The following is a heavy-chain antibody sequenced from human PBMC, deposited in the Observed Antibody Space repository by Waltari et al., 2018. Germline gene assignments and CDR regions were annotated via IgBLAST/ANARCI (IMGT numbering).Heavy chain of an antibody. CDR1: GFTVSTNY. CDR2: IYSGGST. J-gene: IGHJ5*02. D-gene: IGHD3-10*01. CDR3: ARVVLVRKVIGLFDP. V-gene: IGHV3-66*02. Sequence: EVQLVESGGGLVQPGGSLRLSCAASGFTVSTNYMSWVRQAPGKGLEWVSVIYSGGSTYYADSVKGRFTISRDNSKNTLYLQMNSLRAEDTAVYYCARVVLVRKVIGLFDPWGQGTLVTVSS.